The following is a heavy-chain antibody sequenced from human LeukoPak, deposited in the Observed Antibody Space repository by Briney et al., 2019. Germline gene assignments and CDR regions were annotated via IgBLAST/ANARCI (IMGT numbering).Heavy chain of an antibody. V-gene: IGHV4-34*01. CDR3: ARRRPFDDFWSGYYNFGFDY. Sequence: SETLSLTCAVYGGSFSGYYWSWIHQPPGKGLEWIGEINHSGSTNYNPSLKSRVTISVDTSKNQFSLKLSSVTAADTAVYYCARRRPFDDFWSGYYNFGFDYWGQGTLVTVSS. CDR2: INHSGST. D-gene: IGHD3-3*01. J-gene: IGHJ4*02. CDR1: GGSFSGYY.